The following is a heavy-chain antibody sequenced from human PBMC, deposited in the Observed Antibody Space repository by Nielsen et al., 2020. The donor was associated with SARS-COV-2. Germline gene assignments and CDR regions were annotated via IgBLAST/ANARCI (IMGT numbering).Heavy chain of an antibody. CDR3: ASGVVVVPALDYYYYGMDV. CDR2: INTNTGNP. D-gene: IGHD2-2*01. J-gene: IGHJ6*02. Sequence: ASVKVSCKASGYTFTSYAMNWVRQAPGQGLEWMGWINTNTGNPTYAQGFTGRFVFSLDTSVSTAYLQISSLKAEDTAVYYCASGVVVVPALDYYYYGMDVRGQGTTVTVSS. V-gene: IGHV7-4-1*02. CDR1: GYTFTSYA.